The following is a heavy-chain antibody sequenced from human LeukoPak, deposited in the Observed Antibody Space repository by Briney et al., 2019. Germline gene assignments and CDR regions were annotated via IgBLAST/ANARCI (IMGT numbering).Heavy chain of an antibody. D-gene: IGHD4/OR15-4a*01. CDR2: IYPGDSDT. Sequence: GESLKISCQGSGYSFTSYWIGWVRQMPGKGLEWMGLIYPGDSDTRCGPSFQGQVTISADKSISTAYLQWSSLKASDTAMYYCARRGAANPDALDIWGQGTMVTVSS. J-gene: IGHJ3*02. CDR3: ARRGAANPDALDI. CDR1: GYSFTSYW. V-gene: IGHV5-51*01.